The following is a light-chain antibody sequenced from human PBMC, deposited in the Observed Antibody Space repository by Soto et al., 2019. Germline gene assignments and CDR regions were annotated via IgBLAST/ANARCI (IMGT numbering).Light chain of an antibody. J-gene: IGLJ1*01. V-gene: IGLV1-44*01. Sequence: VLTQPPSASETPGQRVTISCSGSSSNIGINTVDWFQQLPGTAPKLLIYNNNQRPSGVPDRFSGSKSGTSASLAISGLQYEDESDYYCAAWDDSLNGYVFGTGTKVTVL. CDR3: AAWDDSLNGYV. CDR2: NNN. CDR1: SSNIGINT.